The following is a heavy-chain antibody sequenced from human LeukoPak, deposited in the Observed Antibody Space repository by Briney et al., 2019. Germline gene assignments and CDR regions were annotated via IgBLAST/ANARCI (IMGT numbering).Heavy chain of an antibody. CDR3: AREWSERQQLGTWYFDL. Sequence: VAPVKVSCKASGYTFTSYYMHWVRQAPGQGLEWMGIINPSGGSTSYAQKFQGRVTMTRDMSTSTVYMELSSLRSEDTAVYYCAREWSERQQLGTWYFDLWGRGTLVTVSS. D-gene: IGHD6-13*01. V-gene: IGHV1-46*01. CDR1: GYTFTSYY. CDR2: INPSGGST. J-gene: IGHJ2*01.